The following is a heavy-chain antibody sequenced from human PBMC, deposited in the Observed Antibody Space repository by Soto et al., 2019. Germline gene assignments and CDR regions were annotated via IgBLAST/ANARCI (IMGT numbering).Heavy chain of an antibody. V-gene: IGHV4-39*01. D-gene: IGHD2-21*02. CDR1: GGSISSSSYF. Sequence: SETLSLTCSVSGGSISSSSYFWGWIRQPPGKGLEWIGSIYYSGSTYYNPSLKSRVTVSVDTSKNQFSLKLSSVNAADTAVYYCARHPSDFWFDPWGQGTLVTVS. CDR3: ARHPSDFWFDP. J-gene: IGHJ5*02. CDR2: IYYSGST.